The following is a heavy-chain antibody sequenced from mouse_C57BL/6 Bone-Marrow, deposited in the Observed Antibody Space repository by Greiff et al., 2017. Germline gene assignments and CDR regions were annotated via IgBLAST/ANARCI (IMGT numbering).Heavy chain of an antibody. D-gene: IGHD2-2*01. CDR3: ARLWLRRGGYYAMDY. V-gene: IGHV1-42*01. CDR2: INPSTGGT. CDR1: GYSFTGYY. Sequence: EVKLMESGPELVKPGASVKISCKASGYSFTGYYMNWVKQSPEKSLEWIGEINPSTGGTTYNQKFKAKATLTVDKSSSTAYMQLKSLTSEDSAVYYCARLWLRRGGYYAMDYWGQGTSVTVSS. J-gene: IGHJ4*01.